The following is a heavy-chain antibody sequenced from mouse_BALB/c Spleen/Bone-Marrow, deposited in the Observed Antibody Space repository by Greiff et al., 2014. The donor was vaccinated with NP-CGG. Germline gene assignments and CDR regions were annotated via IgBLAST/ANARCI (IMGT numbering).Heavy chain of an antibody. D-gene: IGHD1-1*01. CDR3: ANYYYGSHFDY. V-gene: IGHV14-3*02. CDR1: GFNIKDTY. CDR2: IDPANGNT. Sequence: VQLQQSGAALVKPGASAKLSCTASGFNIKDTYMHWVKQRPEQGLEWIGRIDPANGNTKYDPKFQGKATITADTSSNTAYLRLSSLTSEDTAVYYCANYYYGSHFDYWGQGTTLTVSS. J-gene: IGHJ2*01.